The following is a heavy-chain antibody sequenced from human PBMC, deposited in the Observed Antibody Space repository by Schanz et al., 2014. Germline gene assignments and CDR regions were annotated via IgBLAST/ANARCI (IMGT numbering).Heavy chain of an antibody. Sequence: QLQLRESGPGLVKPSETLSLICSVSGTSITSSTYYWGWIRQPPGKGPEWIGSISYSGNTYYTPSLKSRVPIPLATSKTQFPLKLTSVTAADTAVYYCARPSSVVGITGWFDTWGQGTLVTVSS. CDR1: GTSITSSTYY. CDR3: ARPSSVVGITGWFDT. V-gene: IGHV4-39*01. J-gene: IGHJ5*02. CDR2: ISYSGNT. D-gene: IGHD3-22*01.